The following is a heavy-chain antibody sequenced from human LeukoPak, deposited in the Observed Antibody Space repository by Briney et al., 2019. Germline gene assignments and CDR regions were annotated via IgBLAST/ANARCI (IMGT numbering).Heavy chain of an antibody. J-gene: IGHJ3*02. CDR2: INHSGGT. CDR3: ASAMIGVPDDAFDI. D-gene: IGHD3-22*01. CDR1: GGSFSGYY. Sequence: SETLSLTCAVYGGSFSGYYWSWIRQPPGKGLEWIGEINHSGGTNYNPSLKSRVTISVDTSKNQFSLKLSSVTAADTAVYYCASAMIGVPDDAFDIWGQGTMATVSS. V-gene: IGHV4-34*01.